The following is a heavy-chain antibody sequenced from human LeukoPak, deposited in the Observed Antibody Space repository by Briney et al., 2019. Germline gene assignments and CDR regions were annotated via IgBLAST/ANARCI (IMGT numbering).Heavy chain of an antibody. CDR1: GYSISSGYY. Sequence: PSETLSLTCTVSGYSISSGYYWGWIRQPPGKGLEWIGSIYHSGSTYYNPSLKSRVTISVDTSKNQFSLKLSSVTAADTAVYYCARSDGYSYGLYYFDYWGQGTLVTVSS. CDR2: IYHSGST. J-gene: IGHJ4*02. V-gene: IGHV4-38-2*02. D-gene: IGHD5-18*01. CDR3: ARSDGYSYGLYYFDY.